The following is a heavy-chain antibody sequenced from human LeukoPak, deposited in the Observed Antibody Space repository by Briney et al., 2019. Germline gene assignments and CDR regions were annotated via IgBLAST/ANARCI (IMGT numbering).Heavy chain of an antibody. CDR1: GGTFSSYA. J-gene: IGHJ4*02. CDR2: IIPIFGTA. CDR3: ARGPLYEGYFDY. Sequence: SVKVSCKASGGTFSSYAISWVRQAPGQGLEWMGGIIPIFGTANYAQKFQGRVTITADKSTSTAYMELSSLRSEDTAVYYCARGPLYEGYFDYWGQGTLVTVSS. V-gene: IGHV1-69*06. D-gene: IGHD5/OR15-5a*01.